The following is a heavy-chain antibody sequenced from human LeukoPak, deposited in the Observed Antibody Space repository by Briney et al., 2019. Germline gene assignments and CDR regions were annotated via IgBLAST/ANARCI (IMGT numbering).Heavy chain of an antibody. CDR3: AKDSRHLSSTRGGLKESRGGFSDY. Sequence: PGGSLRLSCAASRFTFRNYAMHWVRQAPGKGLEWVAVISSDGTNKDYADSVKGRFSISRDNSKNTLYLQMNNLRAEDTAVYYCAKDSRHLSSTRGGLKESRGGFSDYWGQGTLVTVSS. CDR2: ISSDGTNK. CDR1: RFTFRNYA. J-gene: IGHJ4*02. D-gene: IGHD6-13*01. V-gene: IGHV3-30*04.